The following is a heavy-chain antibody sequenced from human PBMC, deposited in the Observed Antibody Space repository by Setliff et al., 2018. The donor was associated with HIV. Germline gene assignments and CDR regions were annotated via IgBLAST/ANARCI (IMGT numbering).Heavy chain of an antibody. D-gene: IGHD7-27*01. J-gene: IGHJ6*03. Sequence: VKVSCKTSGYTFTTYSIHWVRQAPGQSLEWMGWINVGKGDTKYSQELQGGITLTTDTSANTAYMELSSLRSEDTAVYYCARLVMDNWGYDYYYSMDVWGKGTTVTVSS. CDR2: INVGKGDT. CDR1: GYTFTTYS. V-gene: IGHV1-3*03. CDR3: ARLVMDNWGYDYYYSMDV.